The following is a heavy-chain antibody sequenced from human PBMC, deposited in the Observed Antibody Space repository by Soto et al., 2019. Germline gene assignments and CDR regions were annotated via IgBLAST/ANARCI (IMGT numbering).Heavy chain of an antibody. CDR2: INHSGST. Sequence: QVQLQQWGAGLLKPSETLSLTCAVYGGSFSGYYWSWIRQPPGKGLEWIGEINHSGSTNYNPSLKSRVTISVDTSKNQFSLKLSSVTAADTAVYYCARGSPQRRLDARYYYDSSGYYLFDYWGQGTLVTVSS. CDR3: ARGSPQRRLDARYYYDSSGYYLFDY. J-gene: IGHJ4*02. CDR1: GGSFSGYY. D-gene: IGHD3-22*01. V-gene: IGHV4-34*01.